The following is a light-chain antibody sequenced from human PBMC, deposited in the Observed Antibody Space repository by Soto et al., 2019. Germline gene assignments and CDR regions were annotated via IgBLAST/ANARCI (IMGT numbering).Light chain of an antibody. J-gene: IGKJ2*01. Sequence: DIQMTQSPSSLSASVGDRVTITCRASQSISSYLNWYQQKPGKAPKILIYAASSLQSGVPSRFSGSGSGTDFTPIISSLQPEDLATYYCQQSYSTPHTFGQGTKREIK. CDR1: QSISSY. V-gene: IGKV1-39*01. CDR2: AAS. CDR3: QQSYSTPHT.